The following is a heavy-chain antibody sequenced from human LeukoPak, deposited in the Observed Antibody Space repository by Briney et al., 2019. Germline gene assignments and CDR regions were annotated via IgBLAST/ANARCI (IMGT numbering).Heavy chain of an antibody. CDR1: GGSFSGYY. CDR3: ASVDVVVPADEESNYYYYGMDV. Sequence: KPSETLSLTCAVYGGSFSGYYWSWIRQPPGKGLEWIGEINHSGSTNYNPSLKSRVTISVDTSKNQFSLKLSSVTAADTAVYYCASVDVVVPADEESNYYYYGMDVWGKGTTVTVSS. J-gene: IGHJ6*04. V-gene: IGHV4-34*01. CDR2: INHSGST. D-gene: IGHD2-2*01.